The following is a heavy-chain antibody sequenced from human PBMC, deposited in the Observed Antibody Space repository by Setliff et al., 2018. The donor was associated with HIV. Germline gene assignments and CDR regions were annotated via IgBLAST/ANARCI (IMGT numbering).Heavy chain of an antibody. V-gene: IGHV1-69*13. CDR2: IIPIFGTP. CDR3: ATNPEMATINYYYYYMDV. Sequence: SVKVSCKTSGYTFTSYGVSWVRQAPGQGLEWMGQIIPIFGTPRYAQKFQGRVTITADESTSTVYMELSSLRSEDTAVYYCATNPEMATINYYYYYMDVWGKGTTVTVSS. D-gene: IGHD5-12*01. CDR1: GYTFTSYG. J-gene: IGHJ6*03.